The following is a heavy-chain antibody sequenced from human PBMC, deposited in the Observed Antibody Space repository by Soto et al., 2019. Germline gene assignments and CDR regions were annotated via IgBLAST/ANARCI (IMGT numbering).Heavy chain of an antibody. CDR2: IKSKTDGGTT. V-gene: IGHV3-15*01. Sequence: EVQLVESGGGLVKPGGSLRLSCAASGFTFSNAWMSWVRQAPGKGLEWVGRIKSKTDGGTTDYAAPVKGRLTISRDDSKNTLYLQMNSLKTEDTAVYYCTTEGDGYNSGAFDIWGQGTMVTVSS. CDR3: TTEGDGYNSGAFDI. D-gene: IGHD5-12*01. CDR1: GFTFSNAW. J-gene: IGHJ3*02.